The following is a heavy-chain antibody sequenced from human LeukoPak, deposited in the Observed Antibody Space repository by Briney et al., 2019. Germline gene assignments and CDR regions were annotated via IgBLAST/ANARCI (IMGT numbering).Heavy chain of an antibody. D-gene: IGHD3-3*02. V-gene: IGHV3-9*01. CDR3: VKGRVASSFDYFDP. Sequence: GRSLRLSSAASGFSFHSYVMHWVRQTPTKGLEWVSGINWNSGSIEYADFVKGRFTISRDNAKNSLYLQMNSLSAEDTALYYCVKGRVASSFDYFDPWGQGTLVIVSS. CDR1: GFSFHSYV. CDR2: INWNSGSI. J-gene: IGHJ5*02.